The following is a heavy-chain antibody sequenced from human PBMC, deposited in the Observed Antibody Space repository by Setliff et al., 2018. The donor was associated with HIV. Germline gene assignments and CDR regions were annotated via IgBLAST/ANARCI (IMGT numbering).Heavy chain of an antibody. CDR3: ARHPLTDWYFDL. J-gene: IGHJ2*01. V-gene: IGHV4-39*01. Sequence: PSETLSLTCSVSGGSISNNDYYWGWIRQSPGKGLEWIGTIFNSGGSYYNPSLESRVTIPVDTSQNQFSLRLRSVTAADTAVYYCARHPLTDWYFDLWGRGTLVT. D-gene: IGHD7-27*01. CDR1: GGSISNNDYY. CDR2: IFNSGGS.